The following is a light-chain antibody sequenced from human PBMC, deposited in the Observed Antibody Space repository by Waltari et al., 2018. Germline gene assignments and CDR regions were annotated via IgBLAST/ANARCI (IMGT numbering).Light chain of an antibody. CDR1: SANIGSKY. Sequence: QSVLTQPPSASGTPGQRVTISCSGSSANIGSKYVYWYQQLPGTAPKLLIYRNKQGPAGVPARLSGSESGTSASLAISGLRAEDEADYYCAAWDDSLSGFWVFGGGTKLTVL. CDR2: RNK. V-gene: IGLV1-47*01. CDR3: AAWDDSLSGFWV. J-gene: IGLJ3*02.